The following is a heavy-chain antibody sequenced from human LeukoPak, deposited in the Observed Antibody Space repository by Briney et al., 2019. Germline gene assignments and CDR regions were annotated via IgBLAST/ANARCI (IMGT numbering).Heavy chain of an antibody. CDR2: IIPILGIA. CDR3: ASGYSYGYYFDY. Sequence: ASVKVSCKASGGTLCSYAISWLRQAPGQGLEWMGRIIPILGIANYAQKFQGRVTITADKSTSTAYMELSSLRSEDTAVYYCASGYSYGYYFDYWGQGTLVTVSS. CDR1: GGTLCSYA. V-gene: IGHV1-69*04. D-gene: IGHD5-18*01. J-gene: IGHJ4*02.